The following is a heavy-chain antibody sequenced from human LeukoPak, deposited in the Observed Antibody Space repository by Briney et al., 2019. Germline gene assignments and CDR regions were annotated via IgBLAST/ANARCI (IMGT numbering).Heavy chain of an antibody. Sequence: SETLSLTCTVSGGSISSSSYYWGWIRQPPGKGLEWIGSIYYSGSTYYNPSLKSRVTISVDTSKNQFSLKLSSVTAADTAVYYCARFSSGYYYGYFQHWGQGTLVTVSS. D-gene: IGHD3-22*01. V-gene: IGHV4-39*01. CDR2: IYYSGST. CDR1: GGSISSSSYY. J-gene: IGHJ1*01. CDR3: ARFSSGYYYGYFQH.